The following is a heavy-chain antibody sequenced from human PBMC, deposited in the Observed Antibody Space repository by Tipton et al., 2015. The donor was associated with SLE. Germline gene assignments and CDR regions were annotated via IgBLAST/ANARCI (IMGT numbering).Heavy chain of an antibody. CDR1: GYTFTGYY. D-gene: IGHD2-8*02. CDR3: ARDQGCAGGVCLGY. Sequence: QLVQSGAEVKKPGASVKVSCKASGYTFTGYYMHWVRQAPGQGLEWMGRINPNSGGTNYAQNFQGRVTMTRDTSINTAYMELSRLRSDDTAVYYCARDQGCAGGVCLGYWGQGTLVTVSS. V-gene: IGHV1-2*06. J-gene: IGHJ4*02. CDR2: INPNSGGT.